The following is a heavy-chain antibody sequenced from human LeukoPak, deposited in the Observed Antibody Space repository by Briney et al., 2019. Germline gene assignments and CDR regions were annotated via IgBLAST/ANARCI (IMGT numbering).Heavy chain of an antibody. Sequence: SSETLSLTCTVSGGSISSYYWSWIRQPPGKGLEWIGYIYYSGSTNYNPSLKSRVTISVDTSKNQFSLKLSSVTAAETAVYYCATAIDYGDYSLKNYGMDVWGQGTTVTVSS. CDR2: IYYSGST. V-gene: IGHV4-59*01. D-gene: IGHD4-17*01. J-gene: IGHJ6*02. CDR1: GGSISSYY. CDR3: ATAIDYGDYSLKNYGMDV.